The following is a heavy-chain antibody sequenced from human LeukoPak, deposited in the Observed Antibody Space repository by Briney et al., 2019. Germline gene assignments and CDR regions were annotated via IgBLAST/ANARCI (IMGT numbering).Heavy chain of an antibody. Sequence: GGSLRLSCAASGFTFSSYSMNWVRQAPGKGLEWVSSISSSSSYIYYADSVKGRFTISGDNAKNSLYLQMNSLRAEDTAVYYCAREAPGYYTYFGAFDIWGQGTMVTVSS. D-gene: IGHD3-22*01. CDR2: ISSSSSYI. CDR3: AREAPGYYTYFGAFDI. CDR1: GFTFSSYS. V-gene: IGHV3-21*01. J-gene: IGHJ3*02.